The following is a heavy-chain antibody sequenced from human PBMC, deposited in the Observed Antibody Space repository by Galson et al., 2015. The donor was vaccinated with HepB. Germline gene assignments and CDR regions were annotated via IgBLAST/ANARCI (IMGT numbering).Heavy chain of an antibody. Sequence: SETLSLTCTVSGGSISSSSYYWGWIRQPPGKGLEWIGSIYYSGSTYYNPSLKSRVTISVDTSKNQFSLKLGSVTAADTAVYYCARRGLLHYDSSGYSYYYGMDVWGQGTTVTVSS. CDR1: GGSISSSSYY. CDR2: IYYSGST. V-gene: IGHV4-39*01. J-gene: IGHJ6*02. CDR3: ARRGLLHYDSSGYSYYYGMDV. D-gene: IGHD3-22*01.